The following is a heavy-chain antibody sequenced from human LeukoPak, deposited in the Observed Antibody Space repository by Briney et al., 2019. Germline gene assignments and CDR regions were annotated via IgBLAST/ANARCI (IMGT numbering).Heavy chain of an antibody. J-gene: IGHJ3*02. CDR1: GFTFGSYA. V-gene: IGHV3-23*01. D-gene: IGHD3-10*01. CDR2: ISGSGDYT. CDR3: AKDLTYYYGLGSSTNAFDI. Sequence: GGSLRLSCAASGFTFGSYAMSWVRQAPGKGLEWVSGISGSGDYTYYADSLKGRFTISRDNSKNTLYLQMNSLRAEDTALYYCAKDLTYYYGLGSSTNAFDIWGQGTMVTVSS.